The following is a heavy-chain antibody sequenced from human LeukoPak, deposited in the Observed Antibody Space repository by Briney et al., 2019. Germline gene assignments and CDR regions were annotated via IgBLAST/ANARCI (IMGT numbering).Heavy chain of an antibody. CDR2: SKSKSDGGKT. CDR3: TTGWSYDY. D-gene: IGHD2-15*01. V-gene: IGHV3-15*01. J-gene: IGHJ4*02. CDR1: GFTSSNTW. Sequence: PGGSLRLSCAASGFTSSNTWMSWVRQAPGKGLEWVGRSKSKSDGGKTDYAAPVKGRFTISRDDSKNTLYLQMNSLKTEDTAVYYCTTGWSYDYWGQGTLVTVSS.